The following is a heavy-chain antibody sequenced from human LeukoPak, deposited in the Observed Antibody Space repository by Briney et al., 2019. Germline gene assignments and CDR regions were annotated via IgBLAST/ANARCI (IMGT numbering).Heavy chain of an antibody. V-gene: IGHV1-8*01. Sequence: GSSVKVSCKASGYTFTSYDINWVRQATGQGLEWMGWMNPNSGNTGYAQKFQGRVTMTRNTSISTAYMELSSLRSEDTAVYYCARGLVMVRGVLVYWGQGTLVTVSS. CDR3: ARGLVMVRGVLVY. CDR1: GYTFTSYD. CDR2: MNPNSGNT. D-gene: IGHD3-10*01. J-gene: IGHJ4*02.